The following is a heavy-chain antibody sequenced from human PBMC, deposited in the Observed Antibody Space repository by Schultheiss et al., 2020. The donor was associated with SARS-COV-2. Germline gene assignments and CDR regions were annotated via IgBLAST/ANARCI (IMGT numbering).Heavy chain of an antibody. CDR3: ARAPSITGTTYGMDV. D-gene: IGHD1-7*01. V-gene: IGHV3-30*07. CDR2: ISYDGSNK. J-gene: IGHJ6*02. Sequence: GGSLRLSCAASGFTFSSYAMHWVRQAPGKGLEWVAVISYDGSNKYYADSVKGRFTISRDNSKNTLYLQMNSLRAEDTAVYYCARAPSITGTTYGMDVWGQGTTVTVSS. CDR1: GFTFSSYA.